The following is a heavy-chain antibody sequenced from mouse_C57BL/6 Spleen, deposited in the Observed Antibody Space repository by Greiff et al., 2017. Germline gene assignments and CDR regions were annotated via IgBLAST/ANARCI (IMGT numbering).Heavy chain of an antibody. J-gene: IGHJ4*01. D-gene: IGHD1-1*01. CDR3: ARSGSDYAMDY. CDR2: SNPGSGGT. CDR1: GYAFTNYL. Sequence: QVQLQQSGAELVRPGTSVKVSCKASGYAFTNYLIEWVKQRPGQGLEWIGVSNPGSGGTTYNEKFKGKATLTADKSSSTAYMQLSSLTSEDSAVYFCARSGSDYAMDYWGQGTSVTVSS. V-gene: IGHV1-54*01.